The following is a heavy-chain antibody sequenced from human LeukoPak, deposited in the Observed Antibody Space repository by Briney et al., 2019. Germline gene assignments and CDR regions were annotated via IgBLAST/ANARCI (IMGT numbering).Heavy chain of an antibody. J-gene: IGHJ4*02. CDR2: IYYTGST. D-gene: IGHD6-19*01. V-gene: IGHV4-59*01. CDR1: GGSISSYY. Sequence: SETLSLTCTVSGGSISSYYWSWIRQPPGKGLEWIGYIYYTGSTTYNPSLKSRVTISVDTSKNHFSLNLTSVTAADTAVYYCARAVSGYYFDYWGQGTLVAVSS. CDR3: ARAVSGYYFDY.